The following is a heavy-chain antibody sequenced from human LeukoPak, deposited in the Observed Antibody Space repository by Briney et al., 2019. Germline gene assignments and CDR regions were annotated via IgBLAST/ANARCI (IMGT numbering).Heavy chain of an antibody. CDR1: GVSISTFY. Sequence: NPSETLALTCSVSGVSISTFYWSWTRQPPGKGLEWIGYIYYGGSTNYNPSLKSRVTISQDTSKKQSSLKLSSVTAADTAIYYCARAPSGYYYYMDVWGKGTTVTVSS. J-gene: IGHJ6*03. V-gene: IGHV4-59*01. CDR3: ARAPSGYYYYMDV. CDR2: IYYGGST.